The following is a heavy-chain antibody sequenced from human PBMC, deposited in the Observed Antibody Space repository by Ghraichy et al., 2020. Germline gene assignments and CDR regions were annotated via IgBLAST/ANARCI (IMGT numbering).Heavy chain of an antibody. CDR3: ARGNGSSWYRRYYYYMDV. V-gene: IGHV4-34*01. Sequence: SETLSLTCAVYGGSFSGYYWSWIRQPPGKGLEWIGEINHSGSTNYNPSLKSRVTISVDTSKNQFSLKLSSVTAADTAVYYCARGNGSSWYRRYYYYMDVWGKGTTVTVSS. CDR1: GGSFSGYY. CDR2: INHSGST. D-gene: IGHD6-13*01. J-gene: IGHJ6*03.